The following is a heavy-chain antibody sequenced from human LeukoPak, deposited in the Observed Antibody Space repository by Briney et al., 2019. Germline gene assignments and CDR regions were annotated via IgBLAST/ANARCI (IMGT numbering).Heavy chain of an antibody. Sequence: GGSLRLSCAASGFTFSDYWVHWVRQAPGKGLVWVSRINTDGTSIAYADSVKGRFSISRDNAKNTLYLQMNSLRAEDTAVYYCARVTSVTGTIFDSWGQGTLVTVSS. V-gene: IGHV3-74*01. CDR3: ARVTSVTGTIFDS. CDR2: INTDGTSI. J-gene: IGHJ4*02. CDR1: GFTFSDYW. D-gene: IGHD1-7*01.